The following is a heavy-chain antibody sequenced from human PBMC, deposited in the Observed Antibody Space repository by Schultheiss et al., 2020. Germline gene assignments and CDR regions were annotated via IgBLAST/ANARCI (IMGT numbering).Heavy chain of an antibody. CDR1: GYTFTSYD. J-gene: IGHJ6*02. CDR2: MNPNSGNT. V-gene: IGHV1-8*01. CDR3: ARELVVTAYYYYYYGMDV. D-gene: IGHD2-21*02. Sequence: ASVKVSCKASGYTFTSYDINWVRQATGQGLEWMGWMNPNSGNTGYAQKFQGRVTMTRNTSISTAYMDLSSLRSEDTAVYYCARELVVTAYYYYYYGMDVWGQGTTVTVSS.